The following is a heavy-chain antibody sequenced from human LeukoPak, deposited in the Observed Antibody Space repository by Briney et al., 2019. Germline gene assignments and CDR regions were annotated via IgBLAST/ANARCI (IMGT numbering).Heavy chain of an antibody. CDR3: AKDGGLWVSAHWGDS. J-gene: IGHJ4*02. Sequence: VXQAPGXGLEWVXTITTSDGTTYYADSVKGRFTVSRDNSKNTLFLQMNSLRAEDTAVYYCAKDGGLWVSAHWGDSWGRGTLVTVSS. CDR2: ITTSDGTT. D-gene: IGHD7-27*01. V-gene: IGHV3-23*01.